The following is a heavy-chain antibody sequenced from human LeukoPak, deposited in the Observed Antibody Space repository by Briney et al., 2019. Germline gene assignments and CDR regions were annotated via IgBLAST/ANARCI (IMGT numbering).Heavy chain of an antibody. CDR2: ISWDGGST. D-gene: IGHD2-8*01. CDR1: GFTFDDYT. CDR3: AKDLGVGRPLGYYYGMDV. V-gene: IGHV3-43*01. Sequence: GGSLRLSCAASGFTFDDYTMHWVRQAPGKGLEWVSHISWDGGSTYYADSVKGRFTISRDNSKNSLYLQMNSLRAEDTALYYCAKDLGVGRPLGYYYGMDVWGQGTTVTVSS. J-gene: IGHJ6*02.